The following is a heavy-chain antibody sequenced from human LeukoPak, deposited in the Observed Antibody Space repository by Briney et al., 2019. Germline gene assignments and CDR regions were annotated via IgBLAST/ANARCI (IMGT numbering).Heavy chain of an antibody. J-gene: IGHJ4*02. CDR3: ARHRGRYYDSGSYYYFDY. Sequence: EASETLSLTCTVSGGPISSSGYYWGWIRQPPGKGLEWVGSVYYTGSTFYNPSLKSRVTTSVDTSKNHFSLNLGSVTAADTAVYYCARHRGRYYDSGSYYYFDYWGQGTLVTVSS. CDR1: GGPISSSGYY. V-gene: IGHV4-39*02. D-gene: IGHD3-10*01. CDR2: VYYTGST.